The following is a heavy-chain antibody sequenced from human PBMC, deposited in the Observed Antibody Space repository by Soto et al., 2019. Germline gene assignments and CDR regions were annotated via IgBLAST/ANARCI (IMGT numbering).Heavy chain of an antibody. CDR2: INHSGST. CDR1: GGSFSGYY. CDR3: ARVVSKVGWIQLWRKYWFDP. V-gene: IGHV4-34*01. D-gene: IGHD5-18*01. Sequence: QVQLQQWGAGLLKPSETLSLTCAVYGGSFSGYYWSWIRQPPGKGLEWIGEINHSGSTNYNPSLKSRVTISVYTSKNQFSLKLSSVTAADRAVYYCARVVSKVGWIQLWRKYWFDPWGQGTLVTVSS. J-gene: IGHJ5*02.